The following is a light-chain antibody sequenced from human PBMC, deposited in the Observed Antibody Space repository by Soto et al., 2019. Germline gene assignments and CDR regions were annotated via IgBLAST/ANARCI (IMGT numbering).Light chain of an antibody. V-gene: IGKV3-20*01. CDR2: GAS. CDR3: HQYASSPLT. CDR1: QSVSSSY. J-gene: IGKJ4*01. Sequence: EIVLTQSPGTLSLSPGERATLSCRASQSVSSSYLAWYQQKPGQAPRLLIYGASSRATGIPDRVSGSGSGTDFTLTISRLEPEDFAVYYCHQYASSPLTFGGGTKVEIK.